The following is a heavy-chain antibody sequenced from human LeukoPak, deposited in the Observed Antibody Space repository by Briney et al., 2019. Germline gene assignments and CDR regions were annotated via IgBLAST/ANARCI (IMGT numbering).Heavy chain of an antibody. Sequence: PSETLSLTCTVSGGSISSYYWSWIRQPPGKGLEWIGYIYYSGSTNYNPSLKSRVTISADTSKNQFSLKLSSVTAADTAVYYCARGYGDYGAAFDIWGQGTMVTVSS. D-gene: IGHD4-17*01. V-gene: IGHV4-59*01. J-gene: IGHJ3*02. CDR2: IYYSGST. CDR1: GGSISSYY. CDR3: ARGYGDYGAAFDI.